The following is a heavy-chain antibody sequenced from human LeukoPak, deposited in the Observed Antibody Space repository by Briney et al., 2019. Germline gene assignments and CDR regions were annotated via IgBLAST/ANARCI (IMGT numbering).Heavy chain of an antibody. CDR1: GYTFTNHA. CDR2: INVGNANT. CDR3: ARDPKYYYDSSGYPDYFDY. J-gene: IGHJ4*02. V-gene: IGHV1-3*01. D-gene: IGHD3-22*01. Sequence: ASVKVSCKASGYTFTNHAIHWVRQAPGQRLEWMGWINVGNANTKYSQMFQGRVTITRDTSANTAYMELTSLRSEDTAVYYCARDPKYYYDSSGYPDYFDYWGQGTLVTVSS.